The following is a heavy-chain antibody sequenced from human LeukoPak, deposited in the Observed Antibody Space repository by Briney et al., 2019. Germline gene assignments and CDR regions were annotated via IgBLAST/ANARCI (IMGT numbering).Heavy chain of an antibody. CDR3: ARHHYDILTGGGTGYYYYMDV. V-gene: IGHV4-39*01. D-gene: IGHD3-9*01. CDR2: IYYSGST. CDR1: GGSISSSGYY. Sequence: SETLSLTGTVSGGSISSSGYYWGWIRQPPVKRLEWSGSIYYSGSTYYNPSLKSRVTISVDTSKNQFSLKLSSVTAADTAVYYCARHHYDILTGGGTGYYYYMDVWGKGTTVTVSS. J-gene: IGHJ6*03.